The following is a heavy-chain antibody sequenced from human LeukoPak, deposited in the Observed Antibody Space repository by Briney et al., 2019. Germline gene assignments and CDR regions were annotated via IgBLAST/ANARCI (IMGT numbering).Heavy chain of an antibody. CDR2: ISESGGST. J-gene: IGHJ4*02. D-gene: IGHD4-17*01. Sequence: PGGSLRLSCAASGFTFSSYGMTWVRQAPGKGLDWVATISESGGSTYYADSVKGRFTTSRDNSKNTLYLQMNSLRAEDTAVYYCAKPIMTTVTTLGLYFDYWGQGALVTVSS. CDR3: AKPIMTTVTTLGLYFDY. CDR1: GFTFSSYG. V-gene: IGHV3-23*01.